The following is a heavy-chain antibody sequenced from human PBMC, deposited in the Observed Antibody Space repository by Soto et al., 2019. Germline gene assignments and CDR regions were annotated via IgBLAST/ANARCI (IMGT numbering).Heavy chain of an antibody. V-gene: IGHV4-59*01. CDR3: ARDPLGYCSGGSCHHGFDP. Sequence: PSETLSLTCTVSGGSISSYYWSWIRQPPGKGLEWIGYIYYSGSTNYNPSLKSRVTISVDTSKNQFSLKLSSVTAADTAVYYCARDPLGYCSGGSCHHGFDPWGQGTLVTVSS. J-gene: IGHJ5*02. CDR2: IYYSGST. D-gene: IGHD2-15*01. CDR1: GGSISSYY.